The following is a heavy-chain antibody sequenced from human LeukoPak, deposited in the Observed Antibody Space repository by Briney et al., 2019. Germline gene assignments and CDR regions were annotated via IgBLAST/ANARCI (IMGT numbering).Heavy chain of an antibody. V-gene: IGHV3-48*01. CDR3: ARGSGGQQLIRGYYYMDV. CDR2: ISSSSSTI. J-gene: IGHJ6*03. D-gene: IGHD6-6*01. Sequence: GGSLRLSCAASGFTFSSYSMNWVRQAPGKGLEWVSYISSSSSTIYYADSVKGRFTISRDNAKNSLYLQMNSLRAEDTAVYYCARGSGGQQLIRGYYYMDVWGKGTTVTVSS. CDR1: GFTFSSYS.